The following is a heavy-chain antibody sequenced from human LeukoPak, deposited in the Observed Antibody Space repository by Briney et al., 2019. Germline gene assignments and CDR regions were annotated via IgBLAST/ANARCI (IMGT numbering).Heavy chain of an antibody. CDR2: ISYSGST. CDR1: GDSISSYY. J-gene: IGHJ4*02. Sequence: SETLSLTCTVSGDSISSYYWTWIRQPPGKGLEWIGHISYSGSTNYNPSLKSRVTISVDTSKSQFSLKLSSVIAADTAVYYCARALAPYGDYAFDYWGQGTLVTVSS. V-gene: IGHV4-59*01. CDR3: ARALAPYGDYAFDY. D-gene: IGHD4-17*01.